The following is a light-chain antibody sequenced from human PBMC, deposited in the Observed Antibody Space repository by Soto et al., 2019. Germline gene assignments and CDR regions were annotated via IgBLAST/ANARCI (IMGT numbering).Light chain of an antibody. CDR3: QQYYATPVT. CDR2: LAS. Sequence: DIVMTQSPDSLAVSLGEMATINCKSIQTLLHCSNYLASYQPKPGQPPELLIYLASTRESGVPDRFRGSGSGTHFTLTICSLQAEDVAVYYWQQYYATPVTFGQGTKVQIK. CDR1: QTLLHCSNY. V-gene: IGKV4-1*01. J-gene: IGKJ1*01.